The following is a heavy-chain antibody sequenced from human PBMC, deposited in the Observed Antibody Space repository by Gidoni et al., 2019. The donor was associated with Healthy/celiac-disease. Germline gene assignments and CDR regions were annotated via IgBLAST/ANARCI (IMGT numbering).Heavy chain of an antibody. CDR1: GFTFSSYS. CDR3: AMIGAYYYDSSGYPGSYFDY. J-gene: IGHJ4*02. CDR2: ISSSSSYI. D-gene: IGHD3-22*01. V-gene: IGHV3-21*01. Sequence: EVQLVESGGGLVKPGGSLRLSCAASGFTFSSYSMNWVRQAPGQGLEWVSSISSSSSYIYYADSVKGRFTISRDNAKNSLYLQMNSLRAEDTAVYYCAMIGAYYYDSSGYPGSYFDYWGQGTLVTVSS.